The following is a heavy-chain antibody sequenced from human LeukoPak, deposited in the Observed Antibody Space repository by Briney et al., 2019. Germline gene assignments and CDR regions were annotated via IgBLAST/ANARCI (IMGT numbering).Heavy chain of an antibody. V-gene: IGHV1-18*01. CDR3: ARASVTGTSYFDY. Sequence: GSSVKVSCKASGYTFTSYGFSWVRQAPGQGLEGMGWISAYNGNTNYAQKLQGRVTMTTDTSTSTSYMELRSLRSDDTAVYYCARASVTGTSYFDYWGQGTLVTVSS. CDR2: ISAYNGNT. D-gene: IGHD1-7*01. J-gene: IGHJ4*02. CDR1: GYTFTSYG.